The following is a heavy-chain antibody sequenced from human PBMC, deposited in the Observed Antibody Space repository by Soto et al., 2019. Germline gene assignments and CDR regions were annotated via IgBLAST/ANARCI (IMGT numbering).Heavy chain of an antibody. D-gene: IGHD4-17*01. V-gene: IGHV2-5*02. Sequence: QITLKESGPTLVKPTQTLTLTCTFSGFFLSTTGVGVGWIRQPPGKALEWLALIYWDDDPRYSPSLKSRLTITKDTSKNQVILTMSNMDPVDTATYFCARRDYADYTGFFDHWGQGTLVTVSS. CDR1: GFFLSTTGVG. CDR3: ARRDYADYTGFFDH. CDR2: IYWDDDP. J-gene: IGHJ4*02.